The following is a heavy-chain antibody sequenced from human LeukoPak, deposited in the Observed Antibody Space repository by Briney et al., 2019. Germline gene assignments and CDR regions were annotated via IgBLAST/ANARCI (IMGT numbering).Heavy chain of an antibody. Sequence: SEALSLTCTVSGGSLSSSSYYWGWLRQPPGKGLEWIESIYYNGSTYYNPSLKSRVTISVDTSKCQYSLKRSSVTAADTAVYYCAGLTYYYGSGSYPTFDYWGQGTLVTVSS. CDR3: AGLTYYYGSGSYPTFDY. D-gene: IGHD3-10*01. J-gene: IGHJ4*02. V-gene: IGHV4-39*01. CDR1: GGSLSSSSYY. CDR2: IYYNGST.